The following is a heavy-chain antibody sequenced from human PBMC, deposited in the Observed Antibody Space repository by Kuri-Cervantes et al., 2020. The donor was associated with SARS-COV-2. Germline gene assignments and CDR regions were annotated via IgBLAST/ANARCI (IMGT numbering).Heavy chain of an antibody. V-gene: IGHV1-46*01. Sequence: ASVKVSCKASGYTFTTYYIHWVRQAPGQGLEWMGIINPSGGGTSYAQKFQGRVAVTRDTPTSTVYMELSSLRSEDTAVYYCARDPSTVTTGIGRDVWGQGTTVTVSS. CDR1: GYTFTTYY. J-gene: IGHJ6*02. CDR3: ARDPSTVTTGIGRDV. D-gene: IGHD4-17*01. CDR2: INPSGGGT.